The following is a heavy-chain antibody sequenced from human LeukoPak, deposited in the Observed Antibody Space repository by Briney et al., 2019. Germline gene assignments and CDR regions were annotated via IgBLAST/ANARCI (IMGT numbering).Heavy chain of an antibody. Sequence: GRSLRLSCAASGFTFDDYAMHWVRQAPGKGLEWVSGISWNSGSIGYADSVKGRFTISRDNAKNSLYLQMNSLRAEDTALYYCAKDRKRYYDSSGYYYSWGQGTLVTVSS. CDR2: ISWNSGSI. V-gene: IGHV3-9*01. D-gene: IGHD3-22*01. CDR1: GFTFDDYA. J-gene: IGHJ4*02. CDR3: AKDRKRYYDSSGYYYS.